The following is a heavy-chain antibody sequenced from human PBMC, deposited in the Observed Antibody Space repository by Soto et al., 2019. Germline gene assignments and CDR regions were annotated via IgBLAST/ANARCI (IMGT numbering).Heavy chain of an antibody. Sequence: QVQLVQSGAEVKKPGSSVKVSCKASGGTFSSYAISWVRQAPGQGLEWMGGIIPIFGTANYAQKFQGRVTITADESTSTAYVELSSLRSEDTAVYYCARAPQRCSGGSCYSGASPGAFDIWGQGTMVTVSS. CDR2: IIPIFGTA. J-gene: IGHJ3*02. D-gene: IGHD2-15*01. V-gene: IGHV1-69*01. CDR3: ARAPQRCSGGSCYSGASPGAFDI. CDR1: GGTFSSYA.